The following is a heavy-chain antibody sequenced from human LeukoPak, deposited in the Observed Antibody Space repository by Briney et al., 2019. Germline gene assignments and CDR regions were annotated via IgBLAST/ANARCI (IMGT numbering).Heavy chain of an antibody. V-gene: IGHV3-64D*06. Sequence: PGGSLRLSCSASGFTFSNYAMHWVRQAPGKGLEYVSAITGNGRSTYYADSMKGRFAISRDNSKNTLYLQMSSLRPEDTAVYYCVKAPYYGSDWGQGTLVTVSS. CDR1: GFTFSNYA. D-gene: IGHD3-10*01. CDR3: VKAPYYGSD. CDR2: ITGNGRST. J-gene: IGHJ4*02.